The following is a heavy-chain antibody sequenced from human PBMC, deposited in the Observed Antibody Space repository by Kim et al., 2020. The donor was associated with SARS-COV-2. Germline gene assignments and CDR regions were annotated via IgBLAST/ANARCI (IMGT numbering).Heavy chain of an antibody. V-gene: IGHV3-23*01. Sequence: GGSLRLSCAASGFTFSSYAMSWVRQAPGKGLEWVSAISGSGGSTYYADSVKGRFTISRDNSKNTLYLQMNSLRAEDTAVYYCAKDLEVVVVAATLYYYGMDVWGQGTTVTVSS. D-gene: IGHD2-15*01. CDR2: ISGSGGST. CDR3: AKDLEVVVVAATLYYYGMDV. J-gene: IGHJ6*02. CDR1: GFTFSSYA.